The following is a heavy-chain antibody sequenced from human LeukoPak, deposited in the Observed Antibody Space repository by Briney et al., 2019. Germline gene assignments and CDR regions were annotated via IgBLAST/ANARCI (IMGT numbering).Heavy chain of an antibody. CDR3: ARGDNSGWYFFDY. CDR2: IYPGDSDT. V-gene: IGHV5-51*01. Sequence: GESLKISCKASGYSFTSHWIGWVRQMPGKGLECMGIIYPGDSDTRYSPSFQGQVTISADKSISTAYLQWSTLQAPDTAMYYCARGDNSGWYFFDYWGQGTLVTVSS. CDR1: GYSFTSHW. D-gene: IGHD6-19*01. J-gene: IGHJ4*02.